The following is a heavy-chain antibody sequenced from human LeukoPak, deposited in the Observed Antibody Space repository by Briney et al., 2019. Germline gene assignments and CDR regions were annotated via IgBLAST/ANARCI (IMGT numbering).Heavy chain of an antibody. Sequence: ASVKVSCKASGYTFTSYAMHWVRQAPGQRLEWMGWINGGNGNTKYSQEFQGRVTITRDTSASTAYMEMSSLTSEDMAVYYCARDGYNWYFDYWGQGTLVTVSS. V-gene: IGHV1-3*03. CDR3: ARDGYNWYFDY. J-gene: IGHJ4*02. CDR2: INGGNGNT. CDR1: GYTFTSYA. D-gene: IGHD5-24*01.